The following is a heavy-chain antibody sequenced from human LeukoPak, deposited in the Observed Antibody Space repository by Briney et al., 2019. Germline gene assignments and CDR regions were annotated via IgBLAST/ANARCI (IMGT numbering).Heavy chain of an antibody. J-gene: IGHJ5*02. Sequence: KSSETLSLTCTVSGGSISSYYWSWIRQPPGMGLEWIWYIYYSGSTNYNPSLKSRVTISVDTSKNQFSLKLSSVTAADTAVYYCARGGGYCSSTSCYSRWFDPWGQGTLVTVSS. CDR3: ARGGGYCSSTSCYSRWFDP. V-gene: IGHV4-59*01. D-gene: IGHD2-2*02. CDR1: GGSISSYY. CDR2: IYYSGST.